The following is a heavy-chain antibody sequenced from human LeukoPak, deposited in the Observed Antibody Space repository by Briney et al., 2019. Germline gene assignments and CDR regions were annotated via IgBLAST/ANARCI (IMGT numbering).Heavy chain of an antibody. D-gene: IGHD3-16*01. V-gene: IGHV3-23*01. J-gene: IGHJ4*02. CDR3: ARDPPSRGTRYFDY. CDR2: ISGSGGST. CDR1: GFTFSSYG. Sequence: GGSLRLSCAASGFTFSSYGMSWVRQAPGKGLEWVSAISGSGGSTYYADSVKGRFTVSRDNAKNSLYLQMDSLRVEDTAVYYCARDPPSRGTRYFDYWGQGILVTVSS.